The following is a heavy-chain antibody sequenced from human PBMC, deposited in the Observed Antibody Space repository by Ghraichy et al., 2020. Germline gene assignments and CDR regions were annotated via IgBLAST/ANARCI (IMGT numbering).Heavy chain of an antibody. J-gene: IGHJ4*02. CDR2: ISGSGDAA. CDR3: AKGLMYANGWNRYFDY. V-gene: IGHV3-23*01. Sequence: GGSLRLSCAASGFTFTNYAMSWVRQAPGKGLEWVSSISGSGDAAYYADSVKGRFTFSRGNSKNTLYLQMNILRVEDTAVYYCAKGLMYANGWNRYFDYWGQGALVTVSS. CDR1: GFTFTNYA. D-gene: IGHD1-1*01.